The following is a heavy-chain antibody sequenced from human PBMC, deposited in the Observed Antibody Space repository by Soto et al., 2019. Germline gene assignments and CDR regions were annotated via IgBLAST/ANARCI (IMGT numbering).Heavy chain of an antibody. CDR2: ISYDGINK. D-gene: IGHD6-19*01. V-gene: IGHV3-30*18. J-gene: IGHJ4*02. Sequence: AVGSLRLSCAASGFTFSSYAMHWVRRTPGKGLECVALISYDGINKYYADSVKGRFTVSRDNSKSTLYLQMNSLSAEDTAVYYCVKDGLSGWSDYFFDYWGQGTLVTVSS. CDR3: VKDGLSGWSDYFFDY. CDR1: GFTFSSYA.